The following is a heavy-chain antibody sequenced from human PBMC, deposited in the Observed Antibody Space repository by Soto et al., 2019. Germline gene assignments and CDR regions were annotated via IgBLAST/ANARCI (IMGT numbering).Heavy chain of an antibody. Sequence: QVHLVQSGAEGKKPGASVKVSCKGSGYAFTTYGITWVRQAPGQGLEWMGWISAHNGNTNYAQKLQGRVTVTRDTSTRTAYMELRSLRTDDTAGYCCARGRYGDYWGQGALVTVSS. V-gene: IGHV1-18*01. J-gene: IGHJ4*02. CDR2: ISAHNGNT. CDR1: GYAFTTYG. CDR3: ARGRYGDY. D-gene: IGHD1-1*01.